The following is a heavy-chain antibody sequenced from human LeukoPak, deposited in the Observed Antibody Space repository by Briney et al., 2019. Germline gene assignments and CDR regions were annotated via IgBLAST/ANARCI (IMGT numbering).Heavy chain of an antibody. CDR3: ARESHDRAFDY. CDR1: GGSISSYY. Sequence: SETLSLTCTVSGGSISSYYWSWIRKPPGKGLDWIGYIYYSGSTNYNPSLKSRVTISVDTSKNQFSLKLSSVTAADTAVYYCARESHDRAFDYWGQGTLVTVSS. CDR2: IYYSGST. J-gene: IGHJ4*02. V-gene: IGHV4-59*01.